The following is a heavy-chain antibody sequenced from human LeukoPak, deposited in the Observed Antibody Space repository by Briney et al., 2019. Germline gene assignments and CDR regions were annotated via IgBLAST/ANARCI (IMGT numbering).Heavy chain of an antibody. CDR2: ISGSGGST. CDR1: GFTFDDYA. D-gene: IGHD3-10*01. J-gene: IGHJ4*02. Sequence: PGGSLRLSCAASGFTFDDYAMHWVRQAPGKGLEWVSAISGSGGSTYYADSVKGRFTISRDTSKNTLYLQMNSLRVEDTAIYYCARDSSMLRGPLVIYYFDFWGQGTLVTVSS. V-gene: IGHV3-23*01. CDR3: ARDSSMLRGPLVIYYFDF.